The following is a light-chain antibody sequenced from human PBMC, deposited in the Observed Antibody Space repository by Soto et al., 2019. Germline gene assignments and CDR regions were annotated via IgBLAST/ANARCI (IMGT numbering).Light chain of an antibody. CDR3: QQYLDWPRS. J-gene: IGKJ1*01. CDR1: QSVGSD. Sequence: TQSPSTLSGSVGDRVTITCRASQSVGSDLVGYRQKPGQAPRLLIYGASNRATGVPDRFRGSGSGTVFTLTISSLQSDDFAVYYCQQYLDWPRSFGQGTKVDI. V-gene: IGKV3-15*01. CDR2: GAS.